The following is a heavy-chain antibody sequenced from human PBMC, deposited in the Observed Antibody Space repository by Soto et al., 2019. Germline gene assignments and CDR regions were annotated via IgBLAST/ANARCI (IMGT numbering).Heavy chain of an antibody. CDR2: ISTTSTFI. CDR1: GFTFSSYS. D-gene: IGHD4-17*01. V-gene: IGHV3-21*01. CDR3: AKEADDYGDYRRAFDI. Sequence: EVQLVESGGGLVKPGGSLGLSCAASGFTFSSYSMNWVRQAPGKGLEWVSSISTTSTFIYYADSVKGRFTISRDNAANSVFLQMNSLGVADTAVYYCAKEADDYGDYRRAFDIWGQGTMVTVSS. J-gene: IGHJ3*02.